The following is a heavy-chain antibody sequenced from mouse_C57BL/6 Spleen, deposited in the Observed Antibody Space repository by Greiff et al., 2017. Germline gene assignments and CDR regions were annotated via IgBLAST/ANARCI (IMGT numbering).Heavy chain of an antibody. D-gene: IGHD1-1*01. J-gene: IGHJ1*03. CDR2: INPSSGYT. Sequence: QVQLKESGAELAKPGASVKLSCKASGYTFTSYWMHWVKQRPGQGLEWIGYINPSSGYTKYNQKFKDKATLTADKSSSTAYMQLSSLTYEDSAFYYCAREVEANFDVWGTGTTVTVSS. CDR1: GYTFTSYW. V-gene: IGHV1-7*01. CDR3: AREVEANFDV.